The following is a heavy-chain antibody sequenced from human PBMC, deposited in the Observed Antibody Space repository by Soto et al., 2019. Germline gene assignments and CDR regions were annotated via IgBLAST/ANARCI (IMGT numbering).Heavy chain of an antibody. CDR3: ARVDYGGNYDAFDI. D-gene: IGHD4-17*01. Sequence: ASVKVSCKSSGYTFTGYYMHWVRQAPGQGLEWMGWINPNSGGTNYAQKFQGRVTMTRDTSISTAYMELSRLRSDDTAVYYCARVDYGGNYDAFDIWGQGTMVTVSS. V-gene: IGHV1-2*02. CDR2: INPNSGGT. J-gene: IGHJ3*02. CDR1: GYTFTGYY.